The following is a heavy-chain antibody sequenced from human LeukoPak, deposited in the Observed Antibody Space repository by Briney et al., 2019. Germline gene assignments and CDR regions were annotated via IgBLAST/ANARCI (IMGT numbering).Heavy chain of an antibody. CDR2: ISYDGSNK. CDR1: GFTVSSDY. V-gene: IGHV3-30*18. Sequence: TGGSLRLSCAASGFTVSSDYMSWVRQAPGKGLEWVAVISYDGSNKYYVDSVKGRFTISRDNSKNTLNLQMNSLRAEDTAVYYCAKMRTPTAHSGDAFDIWGQGTMVTVSS. J-gene: IGHJ3*02. CDR3: AKMRTPTAHSGDAFDI. D-gene: IGHD4-17*01.